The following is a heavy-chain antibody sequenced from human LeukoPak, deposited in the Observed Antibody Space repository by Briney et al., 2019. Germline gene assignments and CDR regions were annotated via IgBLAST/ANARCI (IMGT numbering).Heavy chain of an antibody. CDR1: GFTFSSYS. J-gene: IGHJ4*02. V-gene: IGHV3-21*01. CDR3: AREGSQLLRHFDY. D-gene: IGHD2-2*01. Sequence: GGSLRPSCAASGFTFSSYSMNWVRQAPGKGLEWVSSISSSSSYIYYADSVKGRFTISRDNAKNSLYLQMSSLRAEDTAVYYCAREGSQLLRHFDYWGQGTLVTVSS. CDR2: ISSSSSYI.